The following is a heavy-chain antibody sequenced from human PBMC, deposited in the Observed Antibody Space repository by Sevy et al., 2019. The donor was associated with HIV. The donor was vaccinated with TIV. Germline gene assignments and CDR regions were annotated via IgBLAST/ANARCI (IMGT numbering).Heavy chain of an antibody. Sequence: GGSLRLSCAAPRPTLSSYWMHWVRQAPGKGLVWVSGVNSDGSSTTYADSVKGRFTISRDNAKNTLSLQMNSLRVEDTAVYHCVASNSWEDYWGQGTLVTVSS. CDR3: VASNSWEDY. D-gene: IGHD2-2*01. CDR2: VNSDGSST. V-gene: IGHV3-74*01. CDR1: RPTLSSYW. J-gene: IGHJ4*02.